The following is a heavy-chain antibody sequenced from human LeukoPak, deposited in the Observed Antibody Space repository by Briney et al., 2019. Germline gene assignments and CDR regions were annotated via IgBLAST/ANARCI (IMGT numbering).Heavy chain of an antibody. J-gene: IGHJ4*02. D-gene: IGHD5-18*01. Sequence: ASVKVSCKASGYTFTSYYMHWVRQAPGQGLEWMGIINPSGGSTSYAQKFQGRVTITADESTSTAYMELSSLRSEDTAVYYCAGDPVDTAMVTSDDPRFDYWGQGTLVTVSS. CDR1: GYTFTSYY. V-gene: IGHV1-46*01. CDR3: AGDPVDTAMVTSDDPRFDY. CDR2: INPSGGST.